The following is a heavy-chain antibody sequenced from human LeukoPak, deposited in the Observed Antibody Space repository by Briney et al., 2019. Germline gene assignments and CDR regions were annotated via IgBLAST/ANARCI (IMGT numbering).Heavy chain of an antibody. Sequence: SETLSLTCTVSGGSISSYYWSWIRQPPGKGLEWIGYIYYTGSTNYNPSLKSRVTISVDTSKNQFSLKLSSVTAADTAVYYCARDPNRGAAGGGFDYWGQGTLVTVSS. D-gene: IGHD6-13*01. J-gene: IGHJ4*02. CDR2: IYYTGST. CDR3: ARDPNRGAAGGGFDY. CDR1: GGSISSYY. V-gene: IGHV4-59*01.